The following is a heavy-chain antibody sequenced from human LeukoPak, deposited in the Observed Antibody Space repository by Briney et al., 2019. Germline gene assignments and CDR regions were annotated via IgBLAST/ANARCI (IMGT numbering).Heavy chain of an antibody. V-gene: IGHV4-38-2*02. CDR1: GYSISSGYY. Sequence: SETLSLTCTVSGYSISSGYYWGWLRQPPGKGLEWIGSIYHSGSTYYNPSLKSRVTISVDTSKNQFSLKLSSVTAADTAVYYCASADRGAFDIWGQGTMVTVSS. D-gene: IGHD3-22*01. CDR2: IYHSGST. J-gene: IGHJ3*02. CDR3: ASADRGAFDI.